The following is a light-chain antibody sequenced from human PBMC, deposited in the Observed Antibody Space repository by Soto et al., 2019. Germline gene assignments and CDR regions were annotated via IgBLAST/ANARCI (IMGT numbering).Light chain of an antibody. CDR1: SSDVGGYNY. Sequence: QSALTQPASVSGSPGQSITISCTGTSSDVGGYNYVSWYQQHPGQAPKLMIYDVSNRPSGVSNRFSGSKSGNTASLTISGLQAEDEAYYYCSSYTSSSTLCVFGTGTKVTVL. CDR2: DVS. J-gene: IGLJ1*01. V-gene: IGLV2-14*01. CDR3: SSYTSSSTLCV.